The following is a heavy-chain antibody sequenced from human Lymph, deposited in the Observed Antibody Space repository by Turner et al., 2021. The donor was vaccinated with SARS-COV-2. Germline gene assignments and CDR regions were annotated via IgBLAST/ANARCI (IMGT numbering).Heavy chain of an antibody. CDR2: ITCTSSNI. V-gene: IGHV3-21*01. CDR1: GFTFSSSS. D-gene: IGHD2-21*02. CDR3: ARGPPDFPYYFDY. Sequence: EVQLLESGGGLVQPGGSLRLSCAASGFTFSSSSMNWVRQAPGKGVEWVSSITCTSSNIYDADLMKGRFTISRNNAKNSLYLKMNSMSDEDTAVYYGARGPPDFPYYFDYWGQGTLVTVSS. J-gene: IGHJ4*02.